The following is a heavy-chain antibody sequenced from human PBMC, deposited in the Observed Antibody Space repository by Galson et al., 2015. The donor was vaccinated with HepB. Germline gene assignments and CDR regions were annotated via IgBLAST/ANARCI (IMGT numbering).Heavy chain of an antibody. D-gene: IGHD2-15*01. V-gene: IGHV1-46*01. J-gene: IGHJ6*03. Sequence: SVKVSCKASGYTFTSYYMHWVRQAPGQGLEWMGIINPSGGSTSYAQKFQGRVTMTRDTSTSTVYMELSSLRSEDTAVYYCARSGGPLLPLAGRQQYYYMDVWGKGTTVTVFS. CDR1: GYTFTSYY. CDR2: INPSGGST. CDR3: ARSGGPLLPLAGRQQYYYMDV.